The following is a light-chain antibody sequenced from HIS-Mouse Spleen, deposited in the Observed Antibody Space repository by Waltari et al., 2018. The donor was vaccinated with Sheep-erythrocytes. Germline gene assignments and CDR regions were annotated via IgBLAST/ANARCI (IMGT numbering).Light chain of an antibody. V-gene: IGLV2-11*01. CDR1: SSDVGGYNY. CDR2: DVS. CDR3: CSYAGSYNHV. Sequence: QSALTQPRSVSGSPGQSVTISCTGTSSDVGGYNYVSWYQQHPGKALKLRIYDVSKRPAGVPDRFSGSKSGNTASLTISGLQAEDEADYYCCSYAGSYNHVFATGTKVTVL. J-gene: IGLJ1*01.